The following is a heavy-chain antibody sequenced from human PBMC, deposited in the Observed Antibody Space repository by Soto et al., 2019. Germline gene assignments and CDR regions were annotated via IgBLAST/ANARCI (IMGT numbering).Heavy chain of an antibody. D-gene: IGHD1-1*01. Sequence: QVQLVQSGAEVKKPGSSVKVSCKASGGTFSSYAISWVRQAPGQGLEWMGGIIPIFGTANYAQKFQGRVTITADESTRTAYMELSSLRSEDTAVYYCARDSGYNWNDFYYYYGMDVWGQGTTVTVSS. J-gene: IGHJ6*02. V-gene: IGHV1-69*01. CDR1: GGTFSSYA. CDR3: ARDSGYNWNDFYYYYGMDV. CDR2: IIPIFGTA.